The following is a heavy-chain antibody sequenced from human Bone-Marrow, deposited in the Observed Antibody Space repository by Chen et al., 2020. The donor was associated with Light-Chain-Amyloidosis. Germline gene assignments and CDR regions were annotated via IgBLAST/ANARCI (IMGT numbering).Heavy chain of an antibody. J-gene: IGHJ4*02. D-gene: IGHD5-12*01. CDR2: IYPDDSDA. CDR1: GYTFPNYW. V-gene: IGHV5-51*01. Sequence: GQSGREVKKPGESLKISCKGSGYTFPNYWIGWVRQMPGKGLEWMGVIYPDDSDARYSPSFEGQVTISADKSITTAYLQWRSLKASDTAMYYCARRRDGYNFDYWGQGTLVTVSS. CDR3: ARRRDGYNFDY.